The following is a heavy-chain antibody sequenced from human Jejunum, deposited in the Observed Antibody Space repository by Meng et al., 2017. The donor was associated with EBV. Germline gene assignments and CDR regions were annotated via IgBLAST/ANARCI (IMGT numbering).Heavy chain of an antibody. D-gene: IGHD3-22*01. CDR1: GFSLSTSAVG. CDR2: IYGGDDK. CDR3: AHRVRDTVNFDY. V-gene: IGHV2-5*02. J-gene: IGHJ4*02. Sequence: ITLKESGPTLVKPTQTLTLTCTFSGFSLSTSAVGVGWIRQPPEKALEWLALIYGGDDKHYSPSLKSRLTITMDTSKNQVVLTMIDMDPVDTATYYCAHRVRDTVNFDYWGQGTLVTVSS.